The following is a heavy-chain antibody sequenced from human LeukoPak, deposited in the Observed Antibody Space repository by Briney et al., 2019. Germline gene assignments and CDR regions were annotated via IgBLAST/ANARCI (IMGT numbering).Heavy chain of an antibody. CDR1: GFTFSSYE. CDR3: ARDLDYDGSGSYYNERTDASDI. V-gene: IGHV3-48*03. J-gene: IGHJ3*02. Sequence: PGGSLRLSCAASGFTFSSYEMNWVRQAPGKGLEWVSYISSSGSTIYYADSVKGRFTISRDNAKNSLYLQMNSLRAEDTAVYYCARDLDYDGSGSYYNERTDASDIWGQGTMVTVSS. D-gene: IGHD3-10*01. CDR2: ISSSGSTI.